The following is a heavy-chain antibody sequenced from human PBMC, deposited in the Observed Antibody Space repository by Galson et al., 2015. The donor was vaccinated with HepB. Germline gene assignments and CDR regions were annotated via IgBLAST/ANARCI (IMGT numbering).Heavy chain of an antibody. CDR1: GGSFSGYY. D-gene: IGHD5-18*01. CDR3: ARVGYLDAFDI. V-gene: IGHV4-34*01. CDR2: INHSGST. J-gene: IGHJ3*02. Sequence: ETLSLTCAVYGGSFSGYYWSWIRQPPGKGLEWIGEINHSGSTNYNPSLKSRVTISVDTSKNQFSLKLSSVTAADTAVYYCARVGYLDAFDIWGQGTMVTVSS.